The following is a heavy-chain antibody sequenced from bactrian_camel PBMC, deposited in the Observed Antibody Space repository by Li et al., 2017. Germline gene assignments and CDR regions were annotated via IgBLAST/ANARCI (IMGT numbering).Heavy chain of an antibody. Sequence: HVQLVESGGDSVQAGGSLRLSCEMSGYTYTSKPCMGWFRQSPGKEREEVAVIRTGGTSTYYADSVKGRFTISRDNAKNTVYLQINSLKSEDTALYYCATLYGGNWANPRYFGYWGQGTQVTVS. CDR2: IRTGGTST. CDR1: GYTYTSKPC. J-gene: IGHJ6*01. D-gene: IGHD6*01. V-gene: IGHV3S1*01. CDR3: ATLYGGNWANPRYFGY.